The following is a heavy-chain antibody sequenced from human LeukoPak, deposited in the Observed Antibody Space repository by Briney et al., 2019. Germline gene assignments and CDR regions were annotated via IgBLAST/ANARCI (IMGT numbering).Heavy chain of an antibody. CDR1: GGSISSSSYY. CDR2: IYYSGST. D-gene: IGHD6-19*01. Sequence: SETLSLTCTVSGGSISSSSYYWGWIRQPPGKGLEWIGSIYYSGSTYYNPSLKSRVTISVDTSKNQFSLKLSSVTAADTAVYYCARHVSPGGAVAGRRVGYFDYWGQGTLVTVSS. J-gene: IGHJ4*02. CDR3: ARHVSPGGAVAGRRVGYFDY. V-gene: IGHV4-39*07.